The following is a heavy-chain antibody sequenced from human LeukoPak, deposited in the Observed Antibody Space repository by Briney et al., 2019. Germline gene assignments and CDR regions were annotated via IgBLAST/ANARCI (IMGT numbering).Heavy chain of an antibody. J-gene: IGHJ4*02. Sequence: SETLSLTCTGSGGSISGYYWSWIRQPPGKGLEWIGYIYYSGSTNYNPSLKSRVTISVDASKNQFSLKLSSVTAADTAVYYCARHLYDYVWGSYRVFNYWGQGTLVAVSS. CDR1: GGSISGYY. V-gene: IGHV4-59*08. D-gene: IGHD3-16*02. CDR3: ARHLYDYVWGSYRVFNY. CDR2: IYYSGST.